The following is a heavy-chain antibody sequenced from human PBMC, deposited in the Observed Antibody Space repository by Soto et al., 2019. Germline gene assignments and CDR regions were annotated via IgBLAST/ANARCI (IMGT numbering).Heavy chain of an antibody. CDR1: GYMFPSYG. CDR2: ISTYNGKT. V-gene: IGHV1-18*04. J-gene: IGHJ4*02. D-gene: IGHD1-1*01. Sequence: VASVKVSCKTSGYMFPSYGISWVRQAPGQGLEWMGWISTYNGKTKYAQGLQGRVTMTTDTATTTAYMELRSLRSDDTAVYYCARSTTVGTPPSDHWGQGTLVTVSS. CDR3: ARSTTVGTPPSDH.